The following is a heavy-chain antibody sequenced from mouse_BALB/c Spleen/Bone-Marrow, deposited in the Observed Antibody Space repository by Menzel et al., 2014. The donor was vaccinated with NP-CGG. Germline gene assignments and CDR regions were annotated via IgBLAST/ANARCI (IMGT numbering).Heavy chain of an antibody. CDR3: ARPGYYGYQDV. D-gene: IGHD1-2*01. J-gene: IGHJ1*01. V-gene: IGHV4-1*02. CDR2: INPDSSTI. CDR1: GFDFSRYW. Sequence: EVQGVESGGGLVQPGGSLKLSCAASGFDFSRYWMTWVRQAPGKGLEWIGEINPDSSTINYTPSLKDKSIISRDNAKNTLYLQMSKVRSEDTALYYCARPGYYGYQDVWGAGTTVTVSS.